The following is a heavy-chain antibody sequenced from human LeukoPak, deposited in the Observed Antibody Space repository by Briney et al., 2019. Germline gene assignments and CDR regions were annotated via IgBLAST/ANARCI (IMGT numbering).Heavy chain of an antibody. CDR2: VSGSGGST. CDR3: AKPRAVGVNAFFDY. CDR1: GFTFSSYV. V-gene: IGHV3-23*01. J-gene: IGHJ4*02. Sequence: GGSLRLSCAASGFTFSSYVMRWGRQAPGEGLEGVSSVSGSGGSTYYAGSVKGRFTISRDNSKNTLYLQMNSLRAEDTAVYYCAKPRAVGVNAFFDYWGQGTLVTVSS.